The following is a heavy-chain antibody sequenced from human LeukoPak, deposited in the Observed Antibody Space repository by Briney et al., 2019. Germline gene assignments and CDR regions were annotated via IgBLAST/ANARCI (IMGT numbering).Heavy chain of an antibody. Sequence: GASVKVSCKASGYTFTSYDINWVRQATGQGLERMGWMNPNSGNTGYAQKFQGRVTMTRNTSISTAYMELSSLRSEDTAVYYCARRASPRRITMVRGVNLYYFDYWGQGTLVTVSS. J-gene: IGHJ4*02. V-gene: IGHV1-8*01. CDR3: ARRASPRRITMVRGVNLYYFDY. CDR2: MNPNSGNT. CDR1: GYTFTSYD. D-gene: IGHD3-10*01.